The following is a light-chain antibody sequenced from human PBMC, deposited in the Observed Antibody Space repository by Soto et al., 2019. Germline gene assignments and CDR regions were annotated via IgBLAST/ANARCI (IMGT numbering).Light chain of an antibody. V-gene: IGKV3-20*01. CDR2: GAS. CDR3: QQYGSSPIT. Sequence: EIMMPQSPATLSVSPGERATLPCRASQSVSSSYLAWYQQKPGQAPRLLIYGASTRATGIPDRFSGDGSVTHFTLTISRLEAEDFVMYYCQQYGSSPITFGQGTRLEIK. J-gene: IGKJ5*01. CDR1: QSVSSSY.